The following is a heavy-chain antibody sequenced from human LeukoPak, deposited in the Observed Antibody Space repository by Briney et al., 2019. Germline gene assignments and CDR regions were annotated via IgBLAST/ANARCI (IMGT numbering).Heavy chain of an antibody. CDR3: AKAPGVGSSSWYFIVY. Sequence: PGGSLSLSCAASGFTFSSYTMSWVRQAPGKGLEWVSAISGSGGSTYYADSVKGRFTISRDNSKNTLYLQMNSLRAEDTAVYYCAKAPGVGSSSWYFIVYWGQGTPVTVSS. D-gene: IGHD6-13*01. CDR1: GFTFSSYT. CDR2: ISGSGGST. V-gene: IGHV3-23*01. J-gene: IGHJ4*02.